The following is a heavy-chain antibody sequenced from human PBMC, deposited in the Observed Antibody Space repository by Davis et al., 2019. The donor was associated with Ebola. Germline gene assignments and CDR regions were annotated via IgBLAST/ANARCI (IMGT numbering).Heavy chain of an antibody. CDR2: ISYDGSNK. V-gene: IGHV3-30-3*01. J-gene: IGHJ5*02. CDR1: GFTFSSYA. D-gene: IGHD3-9*01. CDR3: TRNFDWYDKS. Sequence: GESLKISCAASGFTFSSYAMHWVRQAPGKGLEWVAVISYDGSNKYYADSVKGRFTISRDNSKNTLYLQMNSLRADDTAVYYCTRNFDWYDKSWGQGTLVTVSS.